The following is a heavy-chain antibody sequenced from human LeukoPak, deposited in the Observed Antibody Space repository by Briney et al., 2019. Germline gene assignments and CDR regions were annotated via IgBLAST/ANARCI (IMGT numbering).Heavy chain of an antibody. V-gene: IGHV3-21*01. CDR1: GFTFSSYE. CDR2: ISSSSNYI. J-gene: IGHJ6*02. Sequence: PGGSLRLSCAASGFTFSSYEMNWVRQAPGKGLEWVSSISSSSNYIYYADSVKGRFTISRDNAKNSLYLQMNSLRAEDTAVYYCAAGASRYCSGGSCYHYYGMDVWGQGTTVTVSS. D-gene: IGHD2-15*01. CDR3: AAGASRYCSGGSCYHYYGMDV.